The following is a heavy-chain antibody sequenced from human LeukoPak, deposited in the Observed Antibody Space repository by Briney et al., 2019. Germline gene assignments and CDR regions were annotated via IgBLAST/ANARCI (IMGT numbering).Heavy chain of an antibody. CDR1: VGTFSSYA. Sequence: SVKVSCKASVGTFSSYAISWVRQAPGQGLEWMGGIIPIFGTANYAQKFQGRVTITADESTSTAYMELSSLRSEDTAVYYCARDTDCSSTSCPIGAFDIWGQGTMVTVSS. J-gene: IGHJ3*02. CDR3: ARDTDCSSTSCPIGAFDI. D-gene: IGHD2-2*01. V-gene: IGHV1-69*13. CDR2: IIPIFGTA.